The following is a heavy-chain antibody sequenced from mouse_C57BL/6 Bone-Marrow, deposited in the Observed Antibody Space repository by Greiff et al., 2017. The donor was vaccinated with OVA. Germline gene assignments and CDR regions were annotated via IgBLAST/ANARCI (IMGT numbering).Heavy chain of an antibody. CDR1: GYTFTDYY. Sequence: VQLKQSGPELVKPGASVKISCKASGYTFTDYYMNWVKQSHGKSLEWIGDINPNNGGTSYNQKFKGKATLTVDKSSSTAYMELRSLTSEDSAVYYCARGYSTAWFAYWGQGTLVTVSA. V-gene: IGHV1-26*01. CDR3: ARGYSTAWFAY. D-gene: IGHD2-5*01. CDR2: INPNNGGT. J-gene: IGHJ3*01.